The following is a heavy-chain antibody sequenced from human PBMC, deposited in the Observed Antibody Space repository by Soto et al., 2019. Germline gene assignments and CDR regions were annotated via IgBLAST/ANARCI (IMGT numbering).Heavy chain of an antibody. CDR1: GFTFSNAW. CDR2: IKSKTDGGAT. D-gene: IGHD2-2*01. V-gene: IGHV3-15*01. Sequence: GGSLRLSCAASGFTFSNAWMSWVRQAPGKGLEWVGRIKSKTDGGATDYAAPVKGRFTISRDDSKSIAYLQMNSLKTEDTAVYYCTRDIVVVPAAMYDYWGQGTLVTVSS. CDR3: TRDIVVVPAAMYDY. J-gene: IGHJ4*02.